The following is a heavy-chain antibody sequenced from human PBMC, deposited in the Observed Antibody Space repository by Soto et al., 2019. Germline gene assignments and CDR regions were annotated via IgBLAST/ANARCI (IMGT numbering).Heavy chain of an antibody. Sequence: QITLKESGPTLVKPTQTLTLTCTFSGFSLSTSGVGVGWIRQPPGKALEWLALIYWDDDKRYSPSLKSRLTITKDTSKTQVVLTMTTMDPVDTATYYCAHRRRWGYAVLSDYWGQGTLVTVSS. CDR2: IYWDDDK. V-gene: IGHV2-5*02. CDR3: AHRRRWGYAVLSDY. D-gene: IGHD5-12*01. CDR1: GFSLSTSGVG. J-gene: IGHJ4*02.